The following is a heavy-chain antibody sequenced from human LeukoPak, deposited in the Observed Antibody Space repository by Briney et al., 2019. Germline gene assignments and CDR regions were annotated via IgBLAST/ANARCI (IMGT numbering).Heavy chain of an antibody. CDR1: GGTFSSYA. Sequence: SVKVSCKASGGTFSSYAISWVRQAPGQGLEWMGRFIPIFGTANYAQKFQGRVTITTDESTSTAYMELSSLRSEDTAVYYCARDRDCSSTSCYYYFDYWGQGTLVTVSS. CDR3: ARDRDCSSTSCYYYFDY. V-gene: IGHV1-69*05. D-gene: IGHD2-2*01. J-gene: IGHJ4*02. CDR2: FIPIFGTA.